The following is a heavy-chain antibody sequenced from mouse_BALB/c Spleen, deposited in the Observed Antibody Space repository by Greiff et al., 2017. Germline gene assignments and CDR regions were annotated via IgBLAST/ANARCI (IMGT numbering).Heavy chain of an antibody. Sequence: EVQVVESGGGLVKPGGSLKLSCAASGFTFSSYAMSWVRQTPEKRLEWVATISSGGSYTYYPDSVKGRFTISRDNAKNTLYLQMSSLRSEDTAMYYCARPHDYFDYWGQGTTLTVSS. CDR3: ARPHDYFDY. CDR1: GFTFSSYA. V-gene: IGHV5-9-3*01. J-gene: IGHJ2*01. CDR2: ISSGGSYT.